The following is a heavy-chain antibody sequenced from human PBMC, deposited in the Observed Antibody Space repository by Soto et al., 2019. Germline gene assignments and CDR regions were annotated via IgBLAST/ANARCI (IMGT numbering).Heavy chain of an antibody. CDR3: ARVSSGWYYFDY. CDR2: MYNSGST. J-gene: IGHJ4*02. Sequence: TLSLTCTVSGGSVSSGSYYWSWIRQPPGKGLEWIGYMYNSGSTNYNPSLKSRVIISVDTSKNQFSLKLSSVTAADTAVYYCARVSSGWYYFDYWGQGTLVTVSS. CDR1: GGSVSSGSYY. V-gene: IGHV4-61*01. D-gene: IGHD6-19*01.